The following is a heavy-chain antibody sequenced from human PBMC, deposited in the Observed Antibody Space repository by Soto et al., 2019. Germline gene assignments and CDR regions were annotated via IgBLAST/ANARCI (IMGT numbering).Heavy chain of an antibody. CDR1: GGSINSYY. CDR2: IYYSGST. J-gene: IGHJ4*02. Sequence: QVQMQESGPGLVKPSETLSLTCTVSGGSINSYYWSWIRKPPGKKLEWIGYIYYSGSTNYNPSLKSRVTMSVDTSKIQFSLTLSSVTAADTAVYCCARWYGLGFDFWGQGTVVTVSS. V-gene: IGHV4-59*08. CDR3: ARWYGLGFDF. D-gene: IGHD3-10*01.